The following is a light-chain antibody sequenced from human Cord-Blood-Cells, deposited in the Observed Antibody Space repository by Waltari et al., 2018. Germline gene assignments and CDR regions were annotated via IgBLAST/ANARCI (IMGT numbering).Light chain of an antibody. V-gene: IGLV2-23*01. CDR1: SSDVGLYNL. CDR2: EGS. J-gene: IGLJ2*01. CDR3: CSYAGSSTLV. Sequence: QSALTQPPSVSGSPGQSLTISCTGTSSDVGLYNLVSWYQQHPGKAPKLMIYEGSKRPSGVSNRFSGSKSGNTASLTISGLQAEDEADYYCCSYAGSSTLVFGGGTKLTVL.